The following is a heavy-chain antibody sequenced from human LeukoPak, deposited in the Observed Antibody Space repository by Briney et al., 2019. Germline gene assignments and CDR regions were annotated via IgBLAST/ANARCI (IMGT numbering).Heavy chain of an antibody. Sequence: PGRSLRLSCAASGFTFNTYGMHWVRQAPGKGLEWVALIWYDGNNKYYADSVKGRFTISGDNSKNTLYLQMNSLRAEDTAVYYCASQTRGYSYGWYYFDYWGQGTLVTVSS. D-gene: IGHD5-18*01. CDR1: GFTFNTYG. J-gene: IGHJ4*02. CDR3: ASQTRGYSYGWYYFDY. CDR2: IWYDGNNK. V-gene: IGHV3-33*01.